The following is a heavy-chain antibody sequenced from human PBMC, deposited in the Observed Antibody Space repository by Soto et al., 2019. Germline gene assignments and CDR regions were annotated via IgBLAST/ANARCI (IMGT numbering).Heavy chain of an antibody. V-gene: IGHV4-61*08. D-gene: IGHD3-9*01. J-gene: IGHJ3*01. Sequence: PSETLSLTCAVSGGSISSGGYSWSWIRQPPGKGLDWIGYISYSGSTNYNPSLKSRVTTSLDTSKNQFSLKLSSVTAADTAIYYCASLNFDILTGYYAFDLWGQGTMVTVSS. CDR3: ASLNFDILTGYYAFDL. CDR2: ISYSGST. CDR1: GGSISSGGYS.